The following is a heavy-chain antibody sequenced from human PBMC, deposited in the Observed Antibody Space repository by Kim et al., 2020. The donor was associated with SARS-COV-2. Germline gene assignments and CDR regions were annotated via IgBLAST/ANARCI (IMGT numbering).Heavy chain of an antibody. Sequence: ASVKVSCKASGYTFTCCGIHWVRQAPGQSLEWMGWINAGSGNTKYSQKFQGRVTITRDTSASMGYIELNSLRFEDTAVYYCARGAVTAVDYWGQGTLVTVSS. CDR3: ARGAVTAVDY. CDR1: GYTFTCCG. V-gene: IGHV1-3*01. D-gene: IGHD2-21*02. J-gene: IGHJ4*02. CDR2: INAGSGNT.